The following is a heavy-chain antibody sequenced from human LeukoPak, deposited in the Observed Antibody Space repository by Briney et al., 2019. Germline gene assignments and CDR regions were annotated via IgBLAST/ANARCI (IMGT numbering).Heavy chain of an antibody. J-gene: IGHJ5*02. CDR1: GGSFSGYY. CDR3: ARGVLLLTALNWFDP. V-gene: IGHV4-34*01. CDR2: INHSGST. Sequence: SETLSLTCAVYGGSFSGYYWSWIRQPPGKGLEWIGEINHSGSTNYNLSLKSRVTISVDTSKNQFSLKLSSVTAADTAVYYCARGVLLLTALNWFDPWGQGTLVTVSS. D-gene: IGHD3-3*01.